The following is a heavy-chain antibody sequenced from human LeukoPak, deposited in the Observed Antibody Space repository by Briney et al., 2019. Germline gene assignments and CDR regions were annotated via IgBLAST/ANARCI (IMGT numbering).Heavy chain of an antibody. D-gene: IGHD5-12*01. CDR2: INPSGGST. V-gene: IGHV1-46*01. Sequence: ASVKVSCKASGGTFSSYAISWVRQAPGQGLEWMGIINPSGGSTSYAQKFQGRVTMTRDTSTSTVYMELSSLRSEDTAVYFCASRGRGYSGYAPVFDYYCYYYMDVWGKGTTVTVSS. CDR3: ASRGRGYSGYAPVFDYYCYYYMDV. J-gene: IGHJ6*03. CDR1: GGTFSSYA.